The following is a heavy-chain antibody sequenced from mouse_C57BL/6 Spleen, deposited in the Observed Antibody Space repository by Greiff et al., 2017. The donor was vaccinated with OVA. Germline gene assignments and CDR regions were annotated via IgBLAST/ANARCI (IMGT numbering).Heavy chain of an antibody. J-gene: IGHJ1*03. CDR2: INPSSGYT. Sequence: QVQLKESGADLAKPGASVKLSCKASGYTFTSYWMHWVKQRPGQGLEWIGYINPSSGYTKYNQKFKDKATLTADKSSSTAYMQLSSLTYEDSAVYYCARNWDGYFDVWGTGTTVTVSS. CDR3: ARNWDGYFDV. V-gene: IGHV1-7*01. CDR1: GYTFTSYW. D-gene: IGHD4-1*01.